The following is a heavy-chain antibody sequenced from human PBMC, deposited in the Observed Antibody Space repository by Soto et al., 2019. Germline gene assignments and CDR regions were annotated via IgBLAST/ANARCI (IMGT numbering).Heavy chain of an antibody. Sequence: QVQLQESGPGLVKPSETLSLTCTVSGGSISTYYWSWIRQPPGKGLEWIGYIYYSGRTYYNTALKSRVTMSVDTSRNQLLLQLNSVTAADTAVYYCARESAGSHKNNWFDPWGQGTLVTVSS. J-gene: IGHJ5*02. V-gene: IGHV4-59*01. CDR3: ARESAGSHKNNWFDP. CDR1: GGSISTYY. CDR2: IYYSGRT. D-gene: IGHD3-10*01.